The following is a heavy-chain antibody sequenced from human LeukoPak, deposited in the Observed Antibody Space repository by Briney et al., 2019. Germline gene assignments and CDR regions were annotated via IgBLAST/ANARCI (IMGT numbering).Heavy chain of an antibody. V-gene: IGHV4-39*07. CDR1: GGSISSSSYY. J-gene: IGHJ4*02. CDR3: ASSSGWFRGTY. D-gene: IGHD6-19*01. Sequence: SETLSLTCTVSGGSISSSSYYWGWIRQPPGKGLEWIGSIYYSGSTYYNPSLKSRVTISVDTSKNQFSLKLSSVTAADTAVYYCASSSGWFRGTYWGQGTLVTVSS. CDR2: IYYSGST.